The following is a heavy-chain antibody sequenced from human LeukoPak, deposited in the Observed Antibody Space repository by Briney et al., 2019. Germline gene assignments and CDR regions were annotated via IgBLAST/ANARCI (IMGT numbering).Heavy chain of an antibody. D-gene: IGHD6-13*01. CDR1: GGSISSYY. V-gene: IGHV4-59*01. CDR3: ARGVYIAAAQYGY. CDR2: IYYSGTT. J-gene: IGHJ4*02. Sequence: SETLSLTCTVSGGSISSYYWSWIRQPPGKGLEWIGYIYYSGTTNYNPSLKSRVTISGDTSKNQFSLKLSSVTAADTAVHYCARGVYIAAAQYGYWGQGTLVTVSS.